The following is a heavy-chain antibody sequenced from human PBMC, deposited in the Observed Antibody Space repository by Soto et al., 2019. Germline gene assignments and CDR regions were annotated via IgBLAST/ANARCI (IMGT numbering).Heavy chain of an antibody. D-gene: IGHD3-10*01. CDR3: ARATSHYASGRYEGGYYYFDY. CDR1: GGSLSGYY. Sequence: QVQLQQWGSGLLKPSETLSLTCAVYGGSLSGYYWSWIRQSPGKGLEWIGQINHSGSANYHPSLKRRVTXFXHXSRXEFSLELSSVTAAATSVYYCARATSHYASGRYEGGYYYFDYWGQGTLVTVSS. J-gene: IGHJ4*02. CDR2: INHSGSA. V-gene: IGHV4-34*01.